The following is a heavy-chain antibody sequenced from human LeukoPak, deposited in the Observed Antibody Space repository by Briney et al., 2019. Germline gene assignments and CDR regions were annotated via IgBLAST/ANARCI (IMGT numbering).Heavy chain of an antibody. V-gene: IGHV4-61*02. D-gene: IGHD3-22*01. CDR1: GGSISSDSYY. CDR3: ARTYYYDSNGPRDAFDI. Sequence: SETLSLTCTVSGGSISSDSYYWSWIRQPAGKGLEWIGRIYTSGNTNYNPSLKSRVTISVDTSKNQCSLKLSSVTAADTAVYYCARTYYYDSNGPRDAFDIWGQGTMVTVSS. J-gene: IGHJ3*02. CDR2: IYTSGNT.